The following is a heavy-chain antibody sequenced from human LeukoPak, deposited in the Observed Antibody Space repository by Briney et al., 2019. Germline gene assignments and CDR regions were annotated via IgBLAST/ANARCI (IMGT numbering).Heavy chain of an antibody. D-gene: IGHD3-9*01. V-gene: IGHV1-69*04. Sequence: SVKVSCKASGGTFSSYAISWVRQAPGQGLEWMGRIIPILGIANYAQKFQGRVTITADKSTSTAYMELSSLRSEDTAVYYCARAPDPNYDILTGLYYYGMDVWGQGTTVTVSS. CDR2: IIPILGIA. CDR1: GGTFSSYA. CDR3: ARAPDPNYDILTGLYYYGMDV. J-gene: IGHJ6*02.